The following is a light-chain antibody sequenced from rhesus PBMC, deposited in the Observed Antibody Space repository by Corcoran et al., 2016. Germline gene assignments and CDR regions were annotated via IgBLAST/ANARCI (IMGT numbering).Light chain of an antibody. CDR1: QSLLHSNGNTY. V-gene: IGKV2-72*01. Sequence: DIVMTQTPLSLPITPGEPASISCRSIQSLLHSNGNTYLHWYLQKPGQSPQLLVFGGSNRASGVPDRFSGSGSGTDFTLKISKVGAEDVGVYYCVQAIAFPFTFGPGTKLDIK. CDR3: VQAIAFPFT. J-gene: IGKJ3*01. CDR2: GGS.